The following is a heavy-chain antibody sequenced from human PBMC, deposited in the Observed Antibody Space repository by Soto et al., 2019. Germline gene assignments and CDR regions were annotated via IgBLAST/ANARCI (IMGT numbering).Heavy chain of an antibody. V-gene: IGHV4-39*01. CDR1: GGSISRSLSY. Sequence: QLQLQESGPGLVKPSETLSLTCSVSGGSISRSLSYWGWIRQPPGKGLEWIGSIYYSWTTYYKPSLESRVTISLYTSKNQFSLKLTSVTAADTAVYFCARHVSRPGDYLFDYWGQGTLVTVSS. CDR2: IYYSWTT. CDR3: ARHVSRPGDYLFDY. J-gene: IGHJ4*02. D-gene: IGHD4-17*01.